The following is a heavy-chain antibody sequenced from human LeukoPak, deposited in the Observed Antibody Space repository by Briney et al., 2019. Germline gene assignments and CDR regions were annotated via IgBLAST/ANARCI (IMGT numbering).Heavy chain of an antibody. J-gene: IGHJ3*02. CDR3: ARGRYYYDSNGYWAFDI. CDR2: MNPNSGNT. Sequence: ASVKVSCKASGYTFTSYDINWVRQATGQGLEWMGWMNPNSGNTGYAQKFQGRVTMTRNTSISTAYMELSSLRSEDTAVYYCARGRYYYDSNGYWAFDIWGQGTMVTVSS. V-gene: IGHV1-8*01. CDR1: GYTFTSYD. D-gene: IGHD3-22*01.